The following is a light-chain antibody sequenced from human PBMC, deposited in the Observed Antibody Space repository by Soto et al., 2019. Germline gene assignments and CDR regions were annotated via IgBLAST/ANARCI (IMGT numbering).Light chain of an antibody. CDR1: QSVRTN. CDR3: QQYGSSPLT. Sequence: EIVMTQSAATLSVSPGERATLSCRASQSVRTNLAWYQHKPGQSPRLLIYGASNRATGFPARFSGSGSGTEFTLTINGLQSEDFAVYYCQQYGSSPLTFGGGTKVDIK. V-gene: IGKV3-15*01. J-gene: IGKJ4*01. CDR2: GAS.